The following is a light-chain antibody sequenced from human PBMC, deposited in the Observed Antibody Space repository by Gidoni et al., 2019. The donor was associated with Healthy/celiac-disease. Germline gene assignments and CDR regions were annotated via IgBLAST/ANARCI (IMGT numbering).Light chain of an antibody. J-gene: IGKJ1*01. CDR2: AAS. CDR1: QSISSY. Sequence: DIQMTQSPSSLSASVGDRVTITCRASQSISSYLNWYQQKPGKAPKLLIYAASSLQSGVPSRFSGRGSGTDFTLTSSSLQPEDGATYYCQQSYRTPETFGQGTKVEIK. V-gene: IGKV1-39*01. CDR3: QQSYRTPET.